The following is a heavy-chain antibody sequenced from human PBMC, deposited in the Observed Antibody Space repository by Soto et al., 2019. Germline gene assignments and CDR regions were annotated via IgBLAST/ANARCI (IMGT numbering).Heavy chain of an antibody. CDR2: IYPGDSDT. CDR1: GYSFTSYW. V-gene: IGHV5-51*01. D-gene: IGHD3-3*01. CDR3: ARQSYYDFWSGYYDLDY. Sequence: GESLKISCKGSGYSFTSYWIGWVRQMPGKGLEWMGIIYPGDSDTRYSPSFRGQVTISADKSISTAYLQWSSLKASDTAMYYCARQSYYDFWSGYYDLDYWGQGTLVTVSS. J-gene: IGHJ4*02.